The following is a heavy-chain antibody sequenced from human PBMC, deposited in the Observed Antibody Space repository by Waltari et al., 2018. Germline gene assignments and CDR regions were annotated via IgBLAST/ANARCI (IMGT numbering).Heavy chain of an antibody. Sequence: QVQLLESGPGLVKPSETLSLTCTVPSGAFDTYYWSWIRQPPGKGLEWIAYIFHTGSTNYNPSLKSRVTMSVDTSKNQFSLKLSSVTAADTAVYFCARVANSGYDDRGHFDFWGQGTLVTVSS. V-gene: IGHV4-59*01. CDR3: ARVANSGYDDRGHFDF. J-gene: IGHJ4*02. D-gene: IGHD5-12*01. CDR1: SGAFDTYY. CDR2: IFHTGST.